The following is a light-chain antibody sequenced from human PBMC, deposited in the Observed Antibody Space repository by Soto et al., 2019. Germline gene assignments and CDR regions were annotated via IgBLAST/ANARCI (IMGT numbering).Light chain of an antibody. CDR2: DAS. Sequence: DFQMSQSPSSLSASVGDRVTITCQASQDIANYLNWYQQKPGKAPKLLIYDASNLEIGVPSRFSGSGSGTDFSFTISSLQPEDIATYYCQQSHSTPYTFGQGTKLEI. CDR3: QQSHSTPYT. CDR1: QDIANY. J-gene: IGKJ2*01. V-gene: IGKV1-33*01.